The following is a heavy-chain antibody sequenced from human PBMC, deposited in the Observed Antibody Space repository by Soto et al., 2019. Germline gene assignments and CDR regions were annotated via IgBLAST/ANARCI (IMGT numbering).Heavy chain of an antibody. D-gene: IGHD1-20*01. J-gene: IGHJ3*02. V-gene: IGHV3-53*04. CDR1: GFTVSSNY. CDR2: IYSGGST. CDR3: ARELWDNWNHLPAFDI. Sequence: EVQLVESGGGLVQPGGSLRLSCAASGFTVSSNYMSWVRQAPGKGLEWVSVIYSGGSTYYADSVKGRFTISRHNSKNTLYLQMNSLRAEDTAVYYCARELWDNWNHLPAFDIWGQGTMVTVSS.